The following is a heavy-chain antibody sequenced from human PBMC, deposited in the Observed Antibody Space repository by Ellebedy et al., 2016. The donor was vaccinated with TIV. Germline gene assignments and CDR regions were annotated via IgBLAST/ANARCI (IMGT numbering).Heavy chain of an antibody. CDR2: INPSGGST. J-gene: IGHJ6*02. V-gene: IGHV1-46*01. D-gene: IGHD3-10*01. Sequence: ASVKVSCKASGYTFTRYYMHWVRQAPGQGLEWMGIINPSGGSTNYAQKFQGRVTMTRDTSTSTVYMELSSLGSEDTAVYYCARDFTMVRGVIVGYSYFYGMDVWGQGTTVTVSS. CDR1: GYTFTRYY. CDR3: ARDFTMVRGVIVGYSYFYGMDV.